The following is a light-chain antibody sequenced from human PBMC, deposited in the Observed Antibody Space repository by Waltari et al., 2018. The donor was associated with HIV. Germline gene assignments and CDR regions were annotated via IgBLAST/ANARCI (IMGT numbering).Light chain of an antibody. V-gene: IGLV2-23*01. J-gene: IGLJ2*01. CDR3: CSYAGSSTYVV. CDR2: EGS. Sequence: QSALTQPASVSGSPGQSITIPCTGTSSDDGSYNLFSWYQQHPGKAPKLMIYEGSKRPSGVSNRFSGSKSGNTASLTISGLQAEDEADYYCCSYAGSSTYVVFGGGTKLTVL. CDR1: SSDDGSYNL.